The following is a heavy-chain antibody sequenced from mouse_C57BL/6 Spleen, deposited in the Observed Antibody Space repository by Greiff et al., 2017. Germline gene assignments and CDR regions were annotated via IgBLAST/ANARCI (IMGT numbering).Heavy chain of an antibody. Sequence: EVKLVESEGGLVQPGSSMKLSCTASGFTFSDYYMAWVRQVPEKGLEWVANINYDGSSTYYLDSLKSRFIISSDNAKNILYLQMSSLKSEDTATYYCARDRGTGDWYFDVWGTGTTVTVSS. J-gene: IGHJ1*03. V-gene: IGHV5-16*01. D-gene: IGHD4-1*01. CDR3: ARDRGTGDWYFDV. CDR2: INYDGSST. CDR1: GFTFSDYY.